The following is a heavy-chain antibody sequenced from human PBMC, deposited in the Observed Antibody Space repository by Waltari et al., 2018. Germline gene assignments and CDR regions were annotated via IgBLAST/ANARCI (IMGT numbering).Heavy chain of an antibody. J-gene: IGHJ4*02. D-gene: IGHD5-18*01. CDR2: IYYSGST. Sequence: QLQLQESGPGLVKPSETLSLTCTVSVCPISSSSYYWGWIRPPPGKGLEWIGSIYYSGSTYYNPSLKSRVTISVDTSKNQFSLKLSSVTAADTAVYYCARGGGWAAMESNFDYWGQGTLVTVSS. V-gene: IGHV4-39*01. CDR1: VCPISSSSYY. CDR3: ARGGGWAAMESNFDY.